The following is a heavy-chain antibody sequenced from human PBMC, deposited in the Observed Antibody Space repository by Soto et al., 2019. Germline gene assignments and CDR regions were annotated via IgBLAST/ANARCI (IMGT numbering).Heavy chain of an antibody. V-gene: IGHV3-21*06. Sequence: PGGSLRLSCAASGFTFSSYTMSWVRQAPGTGLEWVSSISGSSSYIHYADSLKGRFTISRDNAKNSLYLQMNSLRVEDTAVYYCARNGYDILTGFGYWGQGTLVTVSS. D-gene: IGHD3-9*01. J-gene: IGHJ4*02. CDR1: GFTFSSYT. CDR3: ARNGYDILTGFGY. CDR2: ISGSSSYI.